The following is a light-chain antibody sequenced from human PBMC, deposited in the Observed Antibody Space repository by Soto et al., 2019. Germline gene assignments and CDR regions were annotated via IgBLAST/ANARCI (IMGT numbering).Light chain of an antibody. V-gene: IGLV7-46*01. J-gene: IGLJ3*02. CDR1: TGAVTSGHY. CDR2: ETS. Sequence: QAVVTQEPSLTVSPGGTVTLTCGSSTGAVTSGHYPYWFQQKPGQAPRTLIYETSNKHSWTPARFSGSLLGGKAALTLSGAQPGDEAEYYCLLSYSGARVFGGGTQLTVL. CDR3: LLSYSGARV.